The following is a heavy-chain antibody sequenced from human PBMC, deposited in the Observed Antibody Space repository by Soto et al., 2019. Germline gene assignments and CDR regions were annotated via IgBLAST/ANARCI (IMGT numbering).Heavy chain of an antibody. CDR3: ARQVANYDYVWGSYRSTPGPLDY. Sequence: QLQLQESGPGLVKPSETLSLTCTVSGGSISSSSYYWGWIRQPPGKGLEWSGSIYYSGSTYYNPSLKRRVTISVDTSKNQFSLKLSSVTAADTAVYYCARQVANYDYVWGSYRSTPGPLDYWGQGTLVTVSS. D-gene: IGHD3-16*02. CDR2: IYYSGST. V-gene: IGHV4-39*01. J-gene: IGHJ4*02. CDR1: GGSISSSSYY.